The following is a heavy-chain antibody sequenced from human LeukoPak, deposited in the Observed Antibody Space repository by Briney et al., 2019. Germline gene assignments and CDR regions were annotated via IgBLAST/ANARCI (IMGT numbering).Heavy chain of an antibody. J-gene: IGHJ4*02. Sequence: KPSETLSFTCTVSGGSISSSSYYWGWIRQPPGKGLEWIGSIYYSGSTYYNPSLKSRVTISVDTSKNQFSLKLSSVTAADTAVYYCASAPQAYYYDSSGRSPFDYWGQGTLVTVSS. CDR1: GGSISSSSYY. V-gene: IGHV4-39*01. D-gene: IGHD3-22*01. CDR2: IYYSGST. CDR3: ASAPQAYYYDSSGRSPFDY.